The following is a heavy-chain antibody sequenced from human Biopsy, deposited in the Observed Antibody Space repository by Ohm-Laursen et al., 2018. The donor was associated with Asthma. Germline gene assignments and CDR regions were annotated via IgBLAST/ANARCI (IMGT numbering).Heavy chain of an antibody. D-gene: IGHD2/OR15-2a*01. V-gene: IGHV1-58*01. Sequence: GASVKVSCNTSGVALSGYTFEWVRQARGLGLEWIAWIVFASGATNYAQNFQDRLTVTRDMSAGSVSMELRGLGSTDTAVYYCAAGRTSLQGESLIWGQGTLVSVSS. CDR1: GVALSGYT. J-gene: IGHJ4*01. CDR2: IVFASGAT. CDR3: AAGRTSLQGESLI.